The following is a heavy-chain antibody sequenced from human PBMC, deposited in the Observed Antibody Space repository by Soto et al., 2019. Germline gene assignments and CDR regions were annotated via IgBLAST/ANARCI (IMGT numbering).Heavy chain of an antibody. Sequence: SETLSLTCTVSGASISGFYWSWIRKSAGKGLEWIGRIYATGTTDYNPSLKSRVMMSVDTSKKQFSLRLRSVTAADTAVYYCVRDGTKTLRDWFDPWGQGSSVTVSS. D-gene: IGHD1-1*01. CDR1: GASISGFY. CDR2: IYATGTT. CDR3: VRDGTKTLRDWFDP. V-gene: IGHV4-4*07. J-gene: IGHJ5*02.